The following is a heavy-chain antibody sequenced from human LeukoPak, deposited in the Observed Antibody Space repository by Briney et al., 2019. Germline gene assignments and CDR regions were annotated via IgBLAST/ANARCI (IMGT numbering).Heavy chain of an antibody. V-gene: IGHV1-69*05. CDR3: ARLDRNWFDP. CDR1: GGTFSSYA. J-gene: IGHJ5*02. D-gene: IGHD2-2*03. Sequence: SVKVSCKASGGTFSSYAISWVRQAPGQGLEWMGRVIPIFGTANYAQKFQGRVTITTDESSSTAYMELSSLRSEDTAVYYCARLDRNWFDPWGQGTLVTVSS. CDR2: VIPIFGTA.